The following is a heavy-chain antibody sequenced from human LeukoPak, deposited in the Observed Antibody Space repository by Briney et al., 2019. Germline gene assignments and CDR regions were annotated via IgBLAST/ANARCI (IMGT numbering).Heavy chain of an antibody. D-gene: IGHD6-13*01. Sequence: PVKVSCKASGGTFSSYAISWVRQAPGQGLEWMGRIIPILGIANYAQKFQGRVTITADKSTSTAYMELSSLRSEDTAVYYCASGTGYSSSWYFPHWGQGTLVTVSS. V-gene: IGHV1-69*04. CDR3: ASGTGYSSSWYFPH. CDR1: GGTFSSYA. CDR2: IIPILGIA. J-gene: IGHJ4*02.